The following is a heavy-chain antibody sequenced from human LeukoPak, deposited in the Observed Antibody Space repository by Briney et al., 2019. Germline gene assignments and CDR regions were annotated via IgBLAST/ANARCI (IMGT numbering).Heavy chain of an antibody. J-gene: IGHJ2*01. D-gene: IGHD3-22*01. V-gene: IGHV4-34*01. CDR3: ARHGKDSSGYYYGWYFDL. CDR2: INHSGST. CDR1: GGSFSGYY. Sequence: SETLSLTCAVYGGSFSGYYWSWIRQPPGKGLEWIGEINHSGSTNYNPSLKSRVTISVDTSKNQFSLKLSSVTAADTAVYYCARHGKDSSGYYYGWYFDLWGRGTLVTVSS.